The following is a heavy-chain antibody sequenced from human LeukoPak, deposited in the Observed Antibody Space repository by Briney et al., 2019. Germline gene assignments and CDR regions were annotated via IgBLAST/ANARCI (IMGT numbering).Heavy chain of an antibody. D-gene: IGHD4-17*01. CDR1: GYSFTSYW. J-gene: IGHJ4*02. CDR3: ATFHYAAGFDY. CDR2: IYPGDSDT. Sequence: GEPLKISCEGSGYSFTSYWIGWVRQMPGKGLEWMGIIYPGDSDTRYSPSFQGQVTISADKSISTAYLQWSSLKASDTAMYYCATFHYAAGFDYWGQGTLVTVSS. V-gene: IGHV5-51*01.